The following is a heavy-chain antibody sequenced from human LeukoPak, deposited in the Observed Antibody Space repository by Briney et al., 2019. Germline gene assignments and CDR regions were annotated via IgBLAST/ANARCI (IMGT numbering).Heavy chain of an antibody. V-gene: IGHV3-23*01. CDR3: ANILGAAGGGY. J-gene: IGHJ4*02. Sequence: GGSLRLSCAASGFTFSSYAMSWVRQAPGKGLEWVSAISGSGGSTYYADSLKGRFTISRDNSKNTLYLQMNSLRAEDTAVYYCANILGAAGGGYWGQGTLVTVSS. CDR1: GFTFSSYA. D-gene: IGHD3-16*01. CDR2: ISGSGGST.